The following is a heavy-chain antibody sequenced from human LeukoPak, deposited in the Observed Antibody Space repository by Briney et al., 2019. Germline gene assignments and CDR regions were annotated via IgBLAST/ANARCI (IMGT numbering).Heavy chain of an antibody. J-gene: IGHJ5*02. CDR2: IYPGDSDT. CDR1: GDSFTSYW. CDR3: ARRAAEWELLDH. V-gene: IGHV5-51*01. D-gene: IGHD1-26*01. Sequence: GESLKISCKGSGDSFTSYWIGWVRQMPGKGLEWMGIIYPGDSDTRYSPPFQGQVTISADKSISTAYLQWSSLRASDTAMYYCARRAAEWELLDHWGQGTLVTVSS.